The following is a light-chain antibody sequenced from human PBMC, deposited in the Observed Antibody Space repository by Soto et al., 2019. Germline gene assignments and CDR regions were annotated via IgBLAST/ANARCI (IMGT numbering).Light chain of an antibody. CDR3: QQCGSFPSS. J-gene: IGKJ5*01. V-gene: IGKV1-12*01. Sequence: DIQMTQSPSSVSASVGDRVTITCRASQDIGSWLAWYQQKPGKAPDLLIYSASSLQSGVPSRFYGSGSGTDFTLTISSLQPEDFATYYCQQCGSFPSSFGQGTRLEIK. CDR2: SAS. CDR1: QDIGSW.